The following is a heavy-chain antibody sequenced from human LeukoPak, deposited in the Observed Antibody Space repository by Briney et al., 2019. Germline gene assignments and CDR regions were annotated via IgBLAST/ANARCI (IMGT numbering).Heavy chain of an antibody. D-gene: IGHD2-2*01. J-gene: IGHJ4*02. CDR2: INAGNGNT. Sequence: ASVKVSCKASGYTFTSYGISWVRQAPGQGLEWMGWINAGNGNTKYSQKFQGRVTITRDTSASTAYMELSSLRSEDTAVYYCAREYCSSTSCYLNFDYWGQGTLVTVSS. CDR1: GYTFTSYG. V-gene: IGHV1-3*01. CDR3: AREYCSSTSCYLNFDY.